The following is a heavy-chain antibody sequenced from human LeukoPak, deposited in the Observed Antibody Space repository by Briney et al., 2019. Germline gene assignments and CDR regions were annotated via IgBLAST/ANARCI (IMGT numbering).Heavy chain of an antibody. CDR3: ARDLGDGYARGEYGMDV. J-gene: IGHJ6*02. CDR2: TYYRSKWYN. V-gene: IGHV6-1*01. Sequence: SQTVSLTCAISGDSVSSNSAALNWIRQSPSRGLEWLGRTYYRSKWYNDYAVSVKSRITINPNTSKNQFSLQLNSVTPEDTAVYYCARDLGDGYARGEYGMDVWGQGTTVTVSS. CDR1: GDSVSSNSAA. D-gene: IGHD5-24*01.